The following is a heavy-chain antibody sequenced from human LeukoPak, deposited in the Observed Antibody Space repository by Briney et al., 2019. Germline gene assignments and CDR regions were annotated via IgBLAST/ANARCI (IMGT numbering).Heavy chain of an antibody. V-gene: IGHV1-8*01. CDR1: GYTFTSYD. J-gene: IGHJ6*02. CDR2: MNPNSGNT. Sequence: ASVKLSCKASGYTFTSYDINWVRQATGQGLEWMGWMNPNSGNTGYAQKFQGRVTMTRNTSISTAYMELSSLRSEDTAVYYCATTEWFGELSWYYGMDVWGQGTTVTVSS. CDR3: ATTEWFGELSWYYGMDV. D-gene: IGHD3-10*01.